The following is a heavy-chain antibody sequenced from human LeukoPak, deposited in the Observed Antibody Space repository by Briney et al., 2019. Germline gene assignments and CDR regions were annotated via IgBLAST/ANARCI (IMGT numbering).Heavy chain of an antibody. CDR2: IYTSGGT. V-gene: IGHV4-61*02. D-gene: IGHD3-10*01. J-gene: IGHJ3*02. CDR3: ARGKSTRGAFDI. CDR1: GGSITNLDYY. Sequence: SQTLSLTCTVSGGSITNLDYYWTWIRQPAGKRLEWIGRIYTSGGTNYNPSLKSRVTMSVDRSKNQFSLKLSSVTAADTAVYYCARGKSTRGAFDIWGQGTMVTVSS.